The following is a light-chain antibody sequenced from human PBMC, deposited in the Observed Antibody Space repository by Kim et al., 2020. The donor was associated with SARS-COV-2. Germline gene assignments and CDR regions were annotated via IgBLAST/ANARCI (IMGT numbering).Light chain of an antibody. J-gene: IGLJ3*02. CDR2: YNG. Sequence: APGKAARSTSGGNNNGRKSVHWYPEKPGQAPVLIIYYNGDRPSEIRERFSGSHSGNTATRTNSRVEVGDEADCNCQVWDSSSDHAVYGGGTQLTVL. CDR1: NNGRKS. V-gene: IGLV3-21*04. CDR3: QVWDSSSDHAV.